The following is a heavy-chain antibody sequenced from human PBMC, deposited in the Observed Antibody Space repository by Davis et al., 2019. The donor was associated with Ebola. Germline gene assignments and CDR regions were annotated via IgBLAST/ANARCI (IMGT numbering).Heavy chain of an antibody. V-gene: IGHV5-51*01. CDR3: ARLEADYDFWSGYFYGMDV. J-gene: IGHJ6*02. Sequence: GASLKISCKGSGYSFTSYWIGWVRQMPGKGLEWMGIIYPGDSDTRYSPSFQGQVTIPADKSISTAYLQWSSLKASDTAMYYCARLEADYDFWSGYFYGMDVWGQGTTVTVSS. CDR1: GYSFTSYW. D-gene: IGHD3-3*01. CDR2: IYPGDSDT.